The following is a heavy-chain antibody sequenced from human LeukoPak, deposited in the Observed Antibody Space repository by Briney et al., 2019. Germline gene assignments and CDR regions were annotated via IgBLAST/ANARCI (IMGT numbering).Heavy chain of an antibody. V-gene: IGHV1-46*03. D-gene: IGHD2-15*01. CDR3: ARRSASCSGGSCYPDAFDI. CDR2: INPSGGST. J-gene: IGHJ3*02. CDR1: GYTFTSYY. Sequence: ASVKVSCKASGYTFTSYYMHWVRQAPGQGLEWMGIINPSGGSTSYAQKFQGRVTMTRDTSTSTVYMEPSSLRSEDTAVYYCARRSASCSGGSCYPDAFDIWGQGTMVTVSS.